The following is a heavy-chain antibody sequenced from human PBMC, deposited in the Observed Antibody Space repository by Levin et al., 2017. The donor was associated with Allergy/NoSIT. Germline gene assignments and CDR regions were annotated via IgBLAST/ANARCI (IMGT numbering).Heavy chain of an antibody. Sequence: SCAASGFTFSFYGMHWVRQAPGKGLEWVTLIWNHGSRTDYADSVKGRFTTSRDNSKNMVYLQMSSLRAEDTAVYYCARLRIPVEEGDYYYGMDVWGQGTTVTVSS. CDR1: GFTFSFYG. CDR3: ARLRIPVEEGDYYYGMDV. V-gene: IGHV3-33*01. CDR2: IWNHGSRT. J-gene: IGHJ6*02. D-gene: IGHD6-19*01.